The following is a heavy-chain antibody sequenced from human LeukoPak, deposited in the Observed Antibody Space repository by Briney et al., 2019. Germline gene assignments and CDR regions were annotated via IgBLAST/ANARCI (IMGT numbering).Heavy chain of an antibody. Sequence: PSETLSLTCTVYSESFSGYYWSWIRQSPGMGLEWLGEIYESGGTTYNPSLKSRVTISIDTSQNQFSLNLTSVTAADTAVYYCARISAAGCFDHWGQGTLVTVSS. D-gene: IGHD6-13*01. CDR2: IYESGGT. CDR1: SESFSGYY. J-gene: IGHJ4*02. V-gene: IGHV4-34*01. CDR3: ARISAAGCFDH.